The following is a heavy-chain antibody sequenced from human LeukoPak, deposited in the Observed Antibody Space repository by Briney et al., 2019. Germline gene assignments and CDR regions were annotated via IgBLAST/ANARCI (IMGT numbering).Heavy chain of an antibody. J-gene: IGHJ4*02. CDR2: INANNGNT. CDR1: GYTFTSYG. Sequence: ASVKVSCKASGYTFTSYGITWVQQAPGQGLEWMGWINANNGNTNYAQNLQGRVTMTRDTSTSTAYMELRRLRSDDTAVYYCARGPIAAAGDYWGQGTLVTVSS. CDR3: ARGPIAAAGDY. D-gene: IGHD6-13*01. V-gene: IGHV1-18*01.